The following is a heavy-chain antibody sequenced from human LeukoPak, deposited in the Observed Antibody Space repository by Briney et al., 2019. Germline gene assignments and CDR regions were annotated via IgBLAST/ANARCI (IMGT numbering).Heavy chain of an antibody. Sequence: GGSLRLSCAASGFTFSSYGMHWVRQAPGKGLEWVAVIWYDGSNKYYADSVKGRFTISRDNSKNTLYLQMNGLRAEDTAVYYCTRSQGYCTNGVCLTLYGMDVWGQGTTVTVSS. CDR2: IWYDGSNK. V-gene: IGHV3-33*01. CDR3: TRSQGYCTNGVCLTLYGMDV. D-gene: IGHD2-8*01. J-gene: IGHJ6*02. CDR1: GFTFSSYG.